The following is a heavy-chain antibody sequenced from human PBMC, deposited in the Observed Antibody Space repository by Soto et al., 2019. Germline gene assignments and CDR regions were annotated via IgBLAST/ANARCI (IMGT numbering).Heavy chain of an antibody. CDR2: INHSGST. J-gene: IGHJ6*02. Sequence: QVQLQQWGAGLLKPSETLSLTCAVYGGSFSGYYWSWIRQPPGKGLEWIGEINHSGSTNYNPSLNSRVPXAXVXXKNQFSLKLSSVTAADTAVYYCERVTGRYSYGMDVWGQVTTVTVSS. CDR3: ERVTGRYSYGMDV. CDR1: GGSFSGYY. V-gene: IGHV4-34*01.